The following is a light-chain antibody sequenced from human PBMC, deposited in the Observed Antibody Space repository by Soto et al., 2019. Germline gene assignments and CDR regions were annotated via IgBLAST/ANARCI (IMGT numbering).Light chain of an antibody. V-gene: IGLV2-23*02. Sequence: QAAGTQPASVSGSLGQSITISCTGSSSDVGTYNLVSWYQQHPGKPPKLMIYEVSKRASGVSNRFSGSKSGNTASLTISGLQAEDEANYYCCSHAGGSTYVFGIGTKVTV. J-gene: IGLJ1*01. CDR1: SSDVGTYNL. CDR2: EVS. CDR3: CSHAGGSTYV.